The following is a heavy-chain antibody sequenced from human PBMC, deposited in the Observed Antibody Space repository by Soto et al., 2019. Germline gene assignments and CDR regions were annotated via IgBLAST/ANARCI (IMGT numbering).Heavy chain of an antibody. D-gene: IGHD3-3*01. J-gene: IGHJ6*03. CDR1: GFTFSSYG. CDR3: ANPRSDFGMGDLHYVCMGV. Sequence: QVQLVESGGGVVQPGRSLRLSCAASGFTFSSYGMHWVRQAPGKGLEWVAVISYDGSNKYYADSVKGRFTISRDNSKNTLYMQMNRLRAEDTAVYYCANPRSDFGMGDLHYVCMGVWGKGTTVPVSS. V-gene: IGHV3-30*18. CDR2: ISYDGSNK.